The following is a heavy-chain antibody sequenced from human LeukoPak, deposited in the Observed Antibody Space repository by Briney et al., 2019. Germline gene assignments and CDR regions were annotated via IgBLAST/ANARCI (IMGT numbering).Heavy chain of an antibody. CDR1: GGSFSGYY. D-gene: IGHD3-10*01. V-gene: IGHV4-34*01. J-gene: IGHJ4*02. CDR3: ARENYYGSGSYYKRVEFDY. CDR2: INHSGST. Sequence: SGTLSLTCAVYGGSFSGYYWSWIRQPPGKGLEWIGDINHSGSTNYNPSLKSRVTISVDTSKNQFSLKLSSVTAADTAVYFCARENYYGSGSYYKRVEFDYWGQGTLVTVSS.